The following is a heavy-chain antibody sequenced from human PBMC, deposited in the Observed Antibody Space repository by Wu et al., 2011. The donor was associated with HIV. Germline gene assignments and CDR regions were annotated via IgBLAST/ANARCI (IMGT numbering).Heavy chain of an antibody. V-gene: IGHV1-18*01. CDR3: ARDGSSAQLDLYYNHMDV. CDR1: GYTFTNYA. J-gene: IGHJ6*03. D-gene: IGHD6-6*01. Sequence: QVQLVQSGAEVKKPGASVKVSCKASGYTFTNYAIHWVRQAPGQGLEWMGWISAYNGDTNYAQKLQDRVTMTTDTSTSTAYMELRSLRSDDTAVYYCARDGSSAQLDLYYNHMDVWAKGHGHRLL. CDR2: ISAYNGDT.